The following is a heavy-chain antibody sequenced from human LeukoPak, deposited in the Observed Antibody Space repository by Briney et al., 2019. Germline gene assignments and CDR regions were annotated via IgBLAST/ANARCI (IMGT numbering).Heavy chain of an antibody. CDR1: GFTVSSNY. CDR2: IYSGGST. Sequence: PRGSLRLSCAASGFTVSSNYMSWVRQAPGKGLEWVSVIYSGGSTYYADSVKGRFTISRDNSKNTLYLQMNSLRAEDTAVYYCAREGTAMVFDYWGQGTLVTVSS. CDR3: AREGTAMVFDY. V-gene: IGHV3-66*01. D-gene: IGHD5-18*01. J-gene: IGHJ4*02.